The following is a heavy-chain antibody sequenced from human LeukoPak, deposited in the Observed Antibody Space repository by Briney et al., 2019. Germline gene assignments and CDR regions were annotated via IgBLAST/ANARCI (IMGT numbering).Heavy chain of an antibody. J-gene: IGHJ4*02. CDR1: GFTFSSYA. Sequence: GRSLRLSCAASGFTFSSYAMHWVRQAPGKELKWVAVISYDGSNEYYADSMKGRSTISRDNSKNTLYLQMNSLRAEDTAVYYCAKWMYYYDSSGFDYWGQGTLVTVSS. V-gene: IGHV3-30*18. CDR3: AKWMYYYDSSGFDY. D-gene: IGHD3-22*01. CDR2: ISYDGSNE.